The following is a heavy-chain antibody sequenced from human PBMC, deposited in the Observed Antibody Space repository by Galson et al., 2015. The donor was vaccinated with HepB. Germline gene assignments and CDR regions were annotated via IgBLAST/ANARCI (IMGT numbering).Heavy chain of an antibody. CDR3: ASGGPMGYYYDSSGYYPFWY. CDR1: GYSFTSYW. CDR2: IYPGDSDT. D-gene: IGHD3-22*01. J-gene: IGHJ4*02. V-gene: IGHV5-51*01. Sequence: QSGAEVKKPGESLKISCKGSGYSFTSYWIGWVRQMPGKGLEWMGIIYPGDSDTRYSPSFQGQVTISADKSISTAYLQWSSLKASDTAMYYCASGGPMGYYYDSSGYYPFWYWGQGTLVTVSS.